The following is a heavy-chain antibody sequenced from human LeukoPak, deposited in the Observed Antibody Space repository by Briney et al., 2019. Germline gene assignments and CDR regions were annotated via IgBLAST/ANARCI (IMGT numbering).Heavy chain of an antibody. Sequence: GGSLRLSCAASGFTVSSNYMSWVRQAPGEGLEWVSVIYSGGGTYYADSVRGRFTISRDKSKNTLDLQMNSLRVEDTAVYYCARVIRGGVDYWGQGTLVTVSS. V-gene: IGHV3-53*01. CDR1: GFTVSSNY. J-gene: IGHJ4*02. CDR2: IYSGGGT. D-gene: IGHD3-10*01. CDR3: ARVIRGGVDY.